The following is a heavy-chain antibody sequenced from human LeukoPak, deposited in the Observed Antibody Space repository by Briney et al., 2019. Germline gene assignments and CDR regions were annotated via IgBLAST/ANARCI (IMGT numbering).Heavy chain of an antibody. CDR3: ARGGIVADY. V-gene: IGHV7-4-1*02. D-gene: IGHD5-12*01. CDR1: GYTFTSYT. Sequence: WASVKVSCKASGYTFTSYTMNWVRQAPGRGLEWMGWINTNTGNPTYAQGFTGRFVFSLDTSVSTAYLHISSLKAEDTAVYYCARGGIVADYWGQGTLVTVSS. CDR2: INTNTGNP. J-gene: IGHJ4*02.